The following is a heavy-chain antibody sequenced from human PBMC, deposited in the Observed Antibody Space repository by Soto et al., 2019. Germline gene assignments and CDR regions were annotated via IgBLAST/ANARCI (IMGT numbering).Heavy chain of an antibody. CDR3: ARDQYAVGGDF. D-gene: IGHD2-8*01. CDR1: GYTFTDYG. J-gene: IGHJ4*02. CDR2: INTYNAKT. V-gene: IGHV1-18*01. Sequence: QVKLVQSGAEVRKPGASVKVSCKASGYTFTDYGVSWGRQAPGQGLEWMGWINTYNAKTHYAPKVQARVTMTTDTSTTTAYREQKSLKSDNAAVYYCARDQYAVGGDFWGQGTQVTVSS.